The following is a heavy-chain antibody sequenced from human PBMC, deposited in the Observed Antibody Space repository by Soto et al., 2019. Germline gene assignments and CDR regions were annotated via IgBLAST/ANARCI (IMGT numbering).Heavy chain of an antibody. V-gene: IGHV1-18*01. D-gene: IGHD2-2*01. Sequence: ASVKVSCKASGYTFTSYGISWVRQAPGQGLEWMGWISAYNGNTNYAQKLQGRVTMTTDTSTSTAYMELRSLRSDDTAVYYCARDGAEQPESKYLYYYYGMDVWGQGTTVTVSS. CDR1: GYTFTSYG. CDR2: ISAYNGNT. J-gene: IGHJ6*02. CDR3: ARDGAEQPESKYLYYYYGMDV.